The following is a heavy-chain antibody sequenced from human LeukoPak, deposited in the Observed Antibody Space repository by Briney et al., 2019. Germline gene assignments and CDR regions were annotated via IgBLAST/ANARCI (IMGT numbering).Heavy chain of an antibody. Sequence: SETLSLTCSVSGASISSYYWSWIRQTPGKGLEFIGYSYYSGSATYHPSLKSRVTISLDTSKNQFSLRLSSVTAADTAVYYCARGGRSFVYYFDFWGQGALITVTS. CDR3: ARGGRSFVYYFDF. V-gene: IGHV4-59*01. J-gene: IGHJ4*02. CDR2: SYYSGSA. D-gene: IGHD1-26*01. CDR1: GASISSYY.